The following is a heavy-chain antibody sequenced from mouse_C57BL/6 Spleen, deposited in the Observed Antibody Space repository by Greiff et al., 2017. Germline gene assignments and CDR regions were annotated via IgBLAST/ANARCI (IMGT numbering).Heavy chain of an antibody. CDR1: GYSFTDYN. J-gene: IGHJ4*01. CDR3: ARGTGTGYYAMDY. CDR2: ITPNYGTT. D-gene: IGHD4-1*01. V-gene: IGHV1-39*01. Sequence: EVQLQESGPELVKPGASVKISCKASGYSFTDYNMNWVKQSNGKSLEWIGVITPNYGTTSYNQKFKGKATLTVDQSSSTAYMQLNSLTAEDSAVYYCARGTGTGYYAMDYWGQGTSVTVSS.